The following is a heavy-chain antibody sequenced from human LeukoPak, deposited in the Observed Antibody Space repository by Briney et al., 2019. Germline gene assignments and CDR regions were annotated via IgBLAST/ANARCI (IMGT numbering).Heavy chain of an antibody. CDR1: GGSISSGSYY. Sequence: SETLSLTCTVSGGSISSGSYYWSWIRQPAGKGLEWIGRIYTSGSTNYNPSLKSRVTISVDTSKNQFSLKLSSVTAADTAVYYCARSAFVPIFGVVFDYWGQGTLVTVSS. D-gene: IGHD3-3*01. J-gene: IGHJ4*02. V-gene: IGHV4-61*02. CDR3: ARSAFVPIFGVVFDY. CDR2: IYTSGST.